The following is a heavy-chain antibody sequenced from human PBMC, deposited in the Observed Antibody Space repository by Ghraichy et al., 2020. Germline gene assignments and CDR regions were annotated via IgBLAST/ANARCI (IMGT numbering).Heavy chain of an antibody. CDR2: IRYDGSNK. V-gene: IGHV3-30*02. J-gene: IGHJ3*02. D-gene: IGHD5-18*01. CDR1: GFTFSSYG. Sequence: GESLRLSCAASGFTFSSYGMHWVRQAPGKGLEWVAFIRYDGSNKYYADSVKGRFTISRDNSKDTLYLQMNSLRAEDTAVYYCARGVDTAMDPLNAFDIWGQGTMVTVSS. CDR3: ARGVDTAMDPLNAFDI.